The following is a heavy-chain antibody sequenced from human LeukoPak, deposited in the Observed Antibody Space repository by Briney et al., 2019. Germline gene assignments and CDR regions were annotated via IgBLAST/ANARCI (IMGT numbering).Heavy chain of an antibody. CDR1: GFTFSSYW. Sequence: PGGSLRLSCAASGFTFSSYWMSWVRQAPGKGLEWVANIKQDGSEKYYVDSVKGRFTISRDNAKNTLYLQMNSLRAEDTAVYYCARARCPQTNDAFDIWGQATMVTVSS. CDR2: IKQDGSEK. V-gene: IGHV3-7*01. J-gene: IGHJ3*02. CDR3: ARARCPQTNDAFDI. D-gene: IGHD2-2*01.